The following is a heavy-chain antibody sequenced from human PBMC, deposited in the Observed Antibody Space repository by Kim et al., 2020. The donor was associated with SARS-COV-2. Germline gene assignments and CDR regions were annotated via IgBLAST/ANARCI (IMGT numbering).Heavy chain of an antibody. CDR2: IYYSGST. J-gene: IGHJ5*02. V-gene: IGHV4-39*01. Sequence: SETLSLTCTVSGGSISSSSYYWGWIRQPPGKGLEWIGCIYYSGSTYYNPSLKSRVTISVDTSKNQFSLKLSSVTAADTAVYYCARHKPYSSSFGYNWFDPWGQGTLVTVSS. D-gene: IGHD6-13*01. CDR3: ARHKPYSSSFGYNWFDP. CDR1: GGSISSSSYY.